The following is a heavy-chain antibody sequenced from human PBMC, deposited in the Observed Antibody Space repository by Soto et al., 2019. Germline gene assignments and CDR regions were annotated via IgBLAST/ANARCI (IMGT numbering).Heavy chain of an antibody. CDR3: ARDCFDLGGYGSGDGYFDY. J-gene: IGHJ4*02. V-gene: IGHV3-48*02. CDR2: ISSSSSTI. D-gene: IGHD3-10*01. Sequence: EVQLVESGGGLVQPGGSLRLSCAASGFTFSSYIMNWVRQAPGKGLEWVSYISSSSSTIYYADSVKGRFTISRDNAKNSLYMQMNSLRDEDTAVYYCARDCFDLGGYGSGDGYFDYWGQGTLVTVSS. CDR1: GFTFSSYI.